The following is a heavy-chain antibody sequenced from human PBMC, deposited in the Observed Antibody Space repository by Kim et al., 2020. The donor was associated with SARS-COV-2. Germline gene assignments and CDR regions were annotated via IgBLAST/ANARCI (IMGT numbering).Heavy chain of an antibody. D-gene: IGHD6-13*01. CDR2: INAGNGNT. CDR1: GYTFTSYA. CDR3: ARERYTFRSIAAAGTIQFRGFDP. J-gene: IGHJ5*02. Sequence: ASVKVSCKASGYTFTSYAMHWVRQAPGQRLEWMGWINAGNGNTKYSQKFQGRVTITRDTSASTAYMELSSLRSEDTAVYYCARERYTFRSIAAAGTIQFRGFDPWGQGTLVTVSS. V-gene: IGHV1-3*01.